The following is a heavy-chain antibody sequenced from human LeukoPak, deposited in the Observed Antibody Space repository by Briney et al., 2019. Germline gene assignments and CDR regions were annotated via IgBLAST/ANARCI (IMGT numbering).Heavy chain of an antibody. CDR1: GYTFTSYG. D-gene: IGHD3-3*01. Sequence: ASVKVSCKASGYTFTSYGISWVRQAPGQGLEWMGWINPNSGGTNYAQKFQGRVTMTRDTSISTAYMELSRLRSDDTAVYYCARATPGVYYDFWSGYSNFDYWGQGTLVTVSS. V-gene: IGHV1-2*02. J-gene: IGHJ4*02. CDR3: ARATPGVYYDFWSGYSNFDY. CDR2: INPNSGGT.